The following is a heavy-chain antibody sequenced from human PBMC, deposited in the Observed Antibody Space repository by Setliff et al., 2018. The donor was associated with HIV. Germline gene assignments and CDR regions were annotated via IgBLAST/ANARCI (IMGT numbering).Heavy chain of an antibody. J-gene: IGHJ4*02. CDR2: IYHSGST. D-gene: IGHD4-17*01. CDR1: AYSISSHYY. Sequence: LSLTCAVSAYSISSHYYWGWIRQPPGKVLEWIGTIYHSGSTYYNTSLKSRVTISVDTSKNQFSLKLSSVTAADTAVFFCARHSTLYGGNFDYWGQGTLVTVSS. CDR3: ARHSTLYGGNFDY. V-gene: IGHV4-38-2*01.